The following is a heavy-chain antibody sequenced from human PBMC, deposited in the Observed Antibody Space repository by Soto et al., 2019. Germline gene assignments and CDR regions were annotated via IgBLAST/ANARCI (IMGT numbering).Heavy chain of an antibody. J-gene: IGHJ3*02. CDR2: IYYSGST. CDR3: ARAAYGDYPGAFDI. CDR1: GGSISSYY. D-gene: IGHD4-17*01. Sequence: QVQLQESGPGLVKPSETLSLTCTVSGGSISSYYWSWIRQPPGKGLEWIGYIYYSGSTNYNPSLTSRVTISVDTSKNQFSLKLSSVTAADTAVYYCARAAYGDYPGAFDIWGQGTMVTVSS. V-gene: IGHV4-59*01.